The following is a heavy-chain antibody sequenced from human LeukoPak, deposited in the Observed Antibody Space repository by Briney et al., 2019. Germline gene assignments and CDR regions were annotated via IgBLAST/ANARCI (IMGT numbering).Heavy chain of an antibody. Sequence: AGGSLRLSCAASGFTFSSYSMNWVRQAPGKGLEWVSSLSSSSSYIYYADSVKGRFTISRDNAKNSLYLQMNSLRAEDTAVYYCASDILTGFDAFDIWGQGTMVTVSS. CDR2: LSSSSSYI. CDR1: GFTFSSYS. J-gene: IGHJ3*02. D-gene: IGHD3-9*01. V-gene: IGHV3-21*01. CDR3: ASDILTGFDAFDI.